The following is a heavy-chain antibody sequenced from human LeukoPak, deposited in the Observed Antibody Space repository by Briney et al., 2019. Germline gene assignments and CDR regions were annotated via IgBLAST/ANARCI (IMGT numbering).Heavy chain of an antibody. CDR3: AREGVAGSDY. V-gene: IGHV3-48*03. CDR2: ISSGGGTI. CDR1: GFTFSSYE. D-gene: IGHD6-19*01. Sequence: GGSLRLSCAASGFTFSSYEMHWVRQAPGKGLEWLSYISSGGGTIYYADSVKGRFTISRDNAKNSLYLEMNSLRDEDTALYYCAREGVAGSDYWGQGTLVTVSS. J-gene: IGHJ4*02.